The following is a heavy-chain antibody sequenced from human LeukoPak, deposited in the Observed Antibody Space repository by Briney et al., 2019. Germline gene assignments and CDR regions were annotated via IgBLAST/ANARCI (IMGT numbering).Heavy chain of an antibody. CDR1: GYSFTDYF. V-gene: IGHV1-2*02. Sequence: ASVKVSCKASGYSFTDYFIHWVRQAPGQGLEWMGWINPNSGGTNYAQKFQGRVTMTRDTSISTAYMELSRLRSDDTAVYYCATLGADYYDSSGYYSSYWGQGTLVTVSS. D-gene: IGHD3-22*01. J-gene: IGHJ4*02. CDR3: ATLGADYYDSSGYYSSY. CDR2: INPNSGGT.